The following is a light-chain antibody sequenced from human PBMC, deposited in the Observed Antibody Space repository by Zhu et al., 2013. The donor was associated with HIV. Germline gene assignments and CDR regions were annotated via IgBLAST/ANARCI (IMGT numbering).Light chain of an antibody. J-gene: IGKJ2*04. CDR2: KAS. Sequence: DIQMTQSPSTLSASVGDRVTITCRASQSISSWLAWYQQKPGKAPKLLIYKASSLESGVPSRFSGSGSGTDFTLTISSLQPEDFATYYCQQSYSTPPCSFGQGTKLEIK. V-gene: IGKV1-5*03. CDR1: QSISSW. CDR3: QQSYSTPPCS.